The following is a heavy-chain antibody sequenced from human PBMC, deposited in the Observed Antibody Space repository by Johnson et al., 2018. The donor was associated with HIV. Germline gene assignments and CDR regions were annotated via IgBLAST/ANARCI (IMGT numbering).Heavy chain of an antibody. V-gene: IGHV3-7*01. CDR3: ARDPNTYYNFWSGTRAFDI. D-gene: IGHD3-3*01. J-gene: IGHJ3*02. Sequence: VQLVESGGGVVQPGRSLRLSCAASGFTFSSYWMSWVRQAPGKGLEWVANINQDGSEKYYVDSVKGRFTISRDNAKNSLYLQMNSLRAEDTAVYYCARDPNTYYNFWSGTRAFDIWGQGTMVTVFS. CDR2: INQDGSEK. CDR1: GFTFSSYW.